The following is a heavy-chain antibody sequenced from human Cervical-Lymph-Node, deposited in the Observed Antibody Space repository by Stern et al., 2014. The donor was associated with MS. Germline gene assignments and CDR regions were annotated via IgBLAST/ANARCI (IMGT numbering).Heavy chain of an antibody. V-gene: IGHV1-2*04. CDR1: GYTFTGFF. D-gene: IGHD2-15*01. CDR3: ARGYPFFDN. J-gene: IGHJ4*02. CDR2: INPNTGVT. Sequence: VQLVESGAEVKKPGASVKVSCTASGYTFTGFFLHWVRQAPGQGLEWVGWINPNTGVTKSAQKFQGWVTLTRDTSINTVYMELNRLKSDDTAVFYCARGYPFFDNWGQGTLATVSS.